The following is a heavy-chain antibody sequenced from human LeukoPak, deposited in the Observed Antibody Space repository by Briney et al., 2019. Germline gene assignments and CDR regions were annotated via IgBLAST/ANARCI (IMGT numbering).Heavy chain of an antibody. V-gene: IGHV4-34*01. D-gene: IGHD5-18*01. J-gene: IGHJ5*02. CDR1: GGSFSGYY. CDR3: ARGGYSYGYR. Sequence: SETLSLTCAVYGGSFSGYYWSWTRQPPGKGLEWIGEINHSGSTNYNPSLKSRVTISVDTSKNQFSLKLSSVTAADTAVYYCARGGYSYGYRWGQGTLVTVSS. CDR2: INHSGST.